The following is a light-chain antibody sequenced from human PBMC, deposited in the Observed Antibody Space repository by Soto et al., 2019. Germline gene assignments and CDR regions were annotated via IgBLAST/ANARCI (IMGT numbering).Light chain of an antibody. CDR2: QVT. Sequence: QSALTQPPSASGSPGQSLTISCTGTSSDVGAYDYVSWYQQSPGKAPKLLIYQVTERPSGVPDRFSGAKSGNTASLTVTGLQGDEEADYYCQYYDTGLTGHVLFGGGTKLTVL. J-gene: IGLJ2*01. V-gene: IGLV2-8*01. CDR1: SSDVGAYDY. CDR3: QYYDTGLTGHVL.